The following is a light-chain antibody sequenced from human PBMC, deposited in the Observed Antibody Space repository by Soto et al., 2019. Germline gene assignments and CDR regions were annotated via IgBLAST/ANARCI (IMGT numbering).Light chain of an antibody. Sequence: SYELTQPPSVSVSPGQTASITCSGDKLGDKYACWYQQKPGQSPVLVIYQDSKRPSGIPERFSGSNSGNTATLTISGTQAMDEADYDCPAWDSSTHVVFGGGTQLTVL. CDR2: QDS. V-gene: IGLV3-1*01. CDR1: KLGDKY. J-gene: IGLJ2*01. CDR3: PAWDSSTHVV.